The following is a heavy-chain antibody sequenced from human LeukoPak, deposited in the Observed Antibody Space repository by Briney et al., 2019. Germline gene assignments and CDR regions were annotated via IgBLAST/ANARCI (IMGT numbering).Heavy chain of an antibody. CDR2: ISGSGGST. CDR1: GFTFNTYA. J-gene: IGHJ4*02. Sequence: GGSLRLSCAASGFTFNTYAMSWVRQAPGKGLEWVSGISGSGGSTYYADSVKGRFTISRDNLKNTLFLQMNSLRADDTAVYYWAKGTGYGDLPFDYWGQGTLVSVSS. V-gene: IGHV3-23*01. CDR3: AKGTGYGDLPFDY. D-gene: IGHD4-17*01.